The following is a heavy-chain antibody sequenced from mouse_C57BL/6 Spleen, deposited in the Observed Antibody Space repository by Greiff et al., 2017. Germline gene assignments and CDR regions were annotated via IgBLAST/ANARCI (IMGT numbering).Heavy chain of an antibody. V-gene: IGHV5-4*01. D-gene: IGHD2-5*01. Sequence: EVKLVESGGGLVKPGGSLKLSCAASGFTFSSYAMSWVRQTPEKRLEWVATISDGGSYTYYPDNVKGRFTISRDNDKNNLYLQMSHLKSEDTAMYYCARDDSNYDYYAMDYWGQGTSVTVAS. J-gene: IGHJ4*01. CDR3: ARDDSNYDYYAMDY. CDR2: ISDGGSYT. CDR1: GFTFSSYA.